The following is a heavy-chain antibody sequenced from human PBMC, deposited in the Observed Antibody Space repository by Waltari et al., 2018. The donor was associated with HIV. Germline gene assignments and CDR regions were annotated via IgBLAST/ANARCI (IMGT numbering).Heavy chain of an antibody. D-gene: IGHD3-3*01. CDR2: IYYGGST. V-gene: IGHV4-39*01. CDR1: GGSISSSDYS. Sequence: QLQMQESGPGLVKPSETLSLTCSVSGGSISSSDYSWGWIRQSPGKGLEWIGNIYYGGSTYYNPSLQSRVTISVDTSKNQFSLRLNSVTAADTAVYFCARHLRGHGFLAKLYYFDFWGQGALVTVSS. CDR3: ARHLRGHGFLAKLYYFDF. J-gene: IGHJ4*02.